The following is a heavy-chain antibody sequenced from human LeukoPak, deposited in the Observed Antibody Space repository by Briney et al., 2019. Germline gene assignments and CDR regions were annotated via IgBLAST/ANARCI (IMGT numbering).Heavy chain of an antibody. J-gene: IGHJ4*02. CDR3: AKSGLNRFDY. Sequence: GGSLRLSCAASGFTFSTYSMTWVRQAPGKGLEWISHISAASWGIKYADSVKGRFTTSRDNSKNTLYLQMNSLRAEDTAVYYCAKSGLNRFDYWGQGTLVTVSS. CDR2: ISAASWGI. D-gene: IGHD2-15*01. V-gene: IGHV3-48*01. CDR1: GFTFSTYS.